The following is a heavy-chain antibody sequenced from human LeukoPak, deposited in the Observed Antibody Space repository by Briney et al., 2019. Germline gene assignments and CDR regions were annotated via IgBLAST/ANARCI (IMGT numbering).Heavy chain of an antibody. D-gene: IGHD2-21*02. Sequence: ASVKVSCKASGYTFADYYMHWVRQAPGQGLEWMGWINPNSGGTDYAQKFQGRVTMTRDTSVSTAYMEVSRLRSDDTALYYCARVRPYCGGDCYPLDYWGQGTLVTVSS. V-gene: IGHV1-2*02. J-gene: IGHJ4*02. CDR3: ARVRPYCGGDCYPLDY. CDR2: INPNSGGT. CDR1: GYTFADYY.